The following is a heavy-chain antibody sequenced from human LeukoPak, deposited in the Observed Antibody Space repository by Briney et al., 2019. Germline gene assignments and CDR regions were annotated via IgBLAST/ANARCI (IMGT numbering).Heavy chain of an antibody. J-gene: IGHJ6*02. V-gene: IGHV1-69*01. Sequence: GSSVKVSCKASGGTFSSYAISWVRQAPGQGLEWMGGIIPIFGTANYAQKFQGRVTITADESTSTAYMELSSLRSEDTAVYYCARDGPQDIVVVPAATGKNGRNYYYYSGMDVWGQGTTVTVSS. CDR3: ARDGPQDIVVVPAATGKNGRNYYYYSGMDV. CDR2: IIPIFGTA. CDR1: GGTFSSYA. D-gene: IGHD2-2*01.